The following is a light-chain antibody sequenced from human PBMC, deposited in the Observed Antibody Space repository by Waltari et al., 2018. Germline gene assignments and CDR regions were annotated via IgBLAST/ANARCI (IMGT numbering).Light chain of an antibody. Sequence: IVLTQSPGPASLSPGERATLPCRASQTVGSSSLAWYQQKPGQAPRLVIYRASRRATGIPDRFSGSGSGTDFSLTISRLEPEDFAVYYCQQHGTLPATFGQGTKVEIK. CDR3: QQHGTLPAT. CDR2: RAS. V-gene: IGKV3-20*01. J-gene: IGKJ1*01. CDR1: QTVGSSS.